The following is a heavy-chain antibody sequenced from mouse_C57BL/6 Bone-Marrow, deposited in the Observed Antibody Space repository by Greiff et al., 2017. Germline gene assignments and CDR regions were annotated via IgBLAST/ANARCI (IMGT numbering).Heavy chain of an antibody. J-gene: IGHJ2*01. CDR1: GFNIKDDY. CDR3: ARRAYYYGSSSYYFDY. CDR2: IDPENGDT. D-gene: IGHD1-1*01. V-gene: IGHV14-4*01. Sequence: EVQLQQSGAELVRPGASVKLSCTASGFNIKDDYMHWVKQRPEQGLEWIGWIDPENGDTEYASKFQGKATITADTSSNTAYLQLSSLTSEDSAVYYCARRAYYYGSSSYYFDYWGQGTTLTVSS.